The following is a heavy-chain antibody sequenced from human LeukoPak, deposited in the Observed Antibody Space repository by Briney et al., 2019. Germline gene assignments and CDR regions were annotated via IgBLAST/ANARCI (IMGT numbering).Heavy chain of an antibody. CDR3: ARLGCSGVSCYDGRFDY. J-gene: IGHJ4*02. CDR2: IYTSGST. CDR1: GGSISSGSYY. D-gene: IGHD2-15*01. V-gene: IGHV4-61*02. Sequence: SQTLSLTCTVSGGSISSGSYYWSWIRQPAGKGLEWIGCIYTSGSTNCNPSLKSRVTISVDTSKNQFSLKLSSVTAADTAVYYCARLGCSGVSCYDGRFDYWGQGTLVTVSS.